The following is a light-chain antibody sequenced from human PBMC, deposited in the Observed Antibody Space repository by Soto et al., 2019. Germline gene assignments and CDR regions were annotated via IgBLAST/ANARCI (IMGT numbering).Light chain of an antibody. CDR2: DVS. Sequence: QSALTQPASVSGSPGQSITISCTGTSSDVGGYNYVSWYQQHPGKAPKLLIYDVSDRPSGVSNRFSGSKSGNTASLTISGLQAEDEADYYCSSYTTSSTVVFGGGTTLTVL. CDR3: SSYTTSSTVV. V-gene: IGLV2-14*03. CDR1: SSDVGGYNY. J-gene: IGLJ2*01.